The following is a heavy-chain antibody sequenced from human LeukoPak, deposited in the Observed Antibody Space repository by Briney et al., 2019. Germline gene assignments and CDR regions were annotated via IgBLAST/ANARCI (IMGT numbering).Heavy chain of an antibody. CDR1: VFTLSNAW. CDR2: IKSNTDGGTT. Sequence: GGSLRLSCAASVFTLSNAWVTWVRQVPGKGLEWVGRIKSNTDGGTTDYAAPVKGRFTISRDNSENKVYLQMDSLKTEDTAVYYCTAVDYDYWGQGSLVTVSS. CDR3: TAVDYDY. D-gene: IGHD4-23*01. V-gene: IGHV3-15*01. J-gene: IGHJ4*01.